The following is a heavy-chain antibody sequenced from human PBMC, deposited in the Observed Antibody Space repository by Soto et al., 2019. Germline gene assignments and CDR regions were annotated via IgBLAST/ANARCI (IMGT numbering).Heavy chain of an antibody. J-gene: IGHJ4*02. CDR3: ARDLGGGWYRPYYFDY. CDR2: ISAYNGNT. CDR1: GYTFTSYG. V-gene: IGHV1-18*01. D-gene: IGHD6-19*01. Sequence: QVQLVQSGAEVKKPGASVKVSCKASGYTFTSYGISWVRQAPGQGLEWMGWISAYNGNTNYAQKLQGRVTMTTHTATSRAYMELRSLRSDDTAVYYCARDLGGGWYRPYYFDYWGQGTLVTVSS.